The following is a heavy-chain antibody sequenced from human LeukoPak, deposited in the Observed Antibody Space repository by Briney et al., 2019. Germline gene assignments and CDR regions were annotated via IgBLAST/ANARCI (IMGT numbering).Heavy chain of an antibody. CDR2: IYSGGST. J-gene: IGHJ4*02. D-gene: IGHD2-15*01. Sequence: PGGSLRLSCAAFGFTVSRNHMTWVRQAPGKGLEWVSIIYSGGSTYYADSVRGRFTISRDSSQNTLYLQMNGLRVEDTAVYYCVTLPTGDYWGQGTLVTVSS. CDR1: GFTVSRNH. CDR3: VTLPTGDY. V-gene: IGHV3-53*01.